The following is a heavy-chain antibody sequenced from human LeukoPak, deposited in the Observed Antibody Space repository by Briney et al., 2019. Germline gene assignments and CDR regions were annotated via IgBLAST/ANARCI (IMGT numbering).Heavy chain of an antibody. Sequence: SETLSLTCTVSGGSISNSSSYWGWIRQPPGKGLEWIGSIYYSGSTYYNPSLKSRVTISVDTSKNQFSLKLSSVTAADTAVYYCARDAHYGVNDYWGQGTLVTVSS. D-gene: IGHD4-17*01. V-gene: IGHV4-39*02. CDR2: IYYSGST. CDR1: GGSISNSSSY. J-gene: IGHJ4*02. CDR3: ARDAHYGVNDY.